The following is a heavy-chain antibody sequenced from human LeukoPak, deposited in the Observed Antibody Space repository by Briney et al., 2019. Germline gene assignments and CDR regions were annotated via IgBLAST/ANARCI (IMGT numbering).Heavy chain of an antibody. J-gene: IGHJ5*02. CDR3: ARPYYYDSRIDP. CDR2: MYYSGST. D-gene: IGHD3-22*01. CDR1: GGSISSGDYY. Sequence: SQTLSLTCSVSGGSISSGDYYWSWIRQPPGKGLEWIAYMYYSGSTYYNPSLKSRVTMSADTSKNQLSLKLSSVTAADTAVYYCARPYYYDSRIDPWGQGILVTVSS. V-gene: IGHV4-30-4*01.